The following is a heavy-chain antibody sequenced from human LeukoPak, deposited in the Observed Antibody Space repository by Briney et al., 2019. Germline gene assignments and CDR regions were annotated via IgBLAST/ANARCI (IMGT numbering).Heavy chain of an antibody. CDR3: ARHVAPTVTTSLGYWFDP. CDR2: IYPGDSDT. Sequence: GESLKISCKGSGYSFTSYWIGWVRQMPGKGLEWMGIIYPGDSDTRYSPSFQGQVTISADKSISTAYLQWSSLQASDTAMYYCARHVAPTVTTSLGYWFDPWGQGTLVTVSS. D-gene: IGHD4-11*01. J-gene: IGHJ5*02. V-gene: IGHV5-51*01. CDR1: GYSFTSYW.